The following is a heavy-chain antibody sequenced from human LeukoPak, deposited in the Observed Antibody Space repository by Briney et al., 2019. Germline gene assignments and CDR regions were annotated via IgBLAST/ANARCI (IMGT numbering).Heavy chain of an antibody. J-gene: IGHJ4*02. D-gene: IGHD1-26*01. CDR1: GFTFSSYA. V-gene: IGHV3-30*04. CDR2: ISYDGGNK. Sequence: GRSLRLSCAASGFTFSSYAMHWVRQAPGKGLEWVAVISYDGGNKYYADSVKGRFTISRDNSKNTLYLQMNSLRAEDTAVYYCARDKIGEPPYYFDHWGQGTLVTVSS. CDR3: ARDKIGEPPYYFDH.